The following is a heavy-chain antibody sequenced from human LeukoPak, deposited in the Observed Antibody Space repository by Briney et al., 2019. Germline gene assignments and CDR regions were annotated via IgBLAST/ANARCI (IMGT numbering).Heavy chain of an antibody. Sequence: GGSLRLSCAASGFTFSSYGMHWVRQAPGKGLEWVAVISYDGSTKYYADSVKGRFTVSRDNSKNTLYLQMNSLRAEDTAVYYCAREGGYCSSTSCYPLGMDVWGQGTTVTVSS. V-gene: IGHV3-30*03. CDR3: AREGGYCSSTSCYPLGMDV. CDR1: GFTFSSYG. CDR2: ISYDGSTK. J-gene: IGHJ6*02. D-gene: IGHD2-2*01.